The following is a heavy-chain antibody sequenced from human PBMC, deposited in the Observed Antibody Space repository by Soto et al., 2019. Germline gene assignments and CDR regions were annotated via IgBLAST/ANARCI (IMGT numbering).Heavy chain of an antibody. J-gene: IGHJ5*02. CDR1: GGSISSYY. V-gene: IGHV4-4*07. D-gene: IGHD6-13*01. CDR2: IYTSGST. Sequence: QVQLQESGPGLVKPSETLSLTCTVSGGSISSYYWSWIRQPAGKGLEWIGRIYTSGSTNYNPSLKSRVTMSVDTSKNQFSLKLSSVTAADTAVYYCARDSRSSSQIPNWFDPWGQGTLVTVSS. CDR3: ARDSRSSSQIPNWFDP.